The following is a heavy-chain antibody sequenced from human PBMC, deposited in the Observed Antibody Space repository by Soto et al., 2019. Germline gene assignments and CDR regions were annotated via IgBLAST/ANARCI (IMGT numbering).Heavy chain of an antibody. J-gene: IGHJ4*02. Sequence: EVQLLESGGGLVQPGGSLRLSCAASGFTFSSYAMSCVRQSPGKGLEWVSAISGSGGSTYYADSVKGRFTISRDNSKNALYLQMNSLRAEDTAVYYCANVLWFGELFSWGQGTLVTVSS. CDR3: ANVLWFGELFS. CDR2: ISGSGGST. CDR1: GFTFSSYA. D-gene: IGHD3-10*01. V-gene: IGHV3-23*01.